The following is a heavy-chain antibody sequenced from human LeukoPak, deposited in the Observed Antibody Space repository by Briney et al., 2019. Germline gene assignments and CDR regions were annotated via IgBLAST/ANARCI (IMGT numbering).Heavy chain of an antibody. CDR2: IYYSGST. D-gene: IGHD6-19*01. Sequence: PSETLSLTCSVSGGSISSLYWSWIRQTPGEGLEWIGYIYYSGSTNYNPSLKSRVTISVDTSKTQFSLRLSSVTAADTAVYYCARRGHNSGHFDYWGQGTLVTVSS. J-gene: IGHJ4*02. CDR3: ARRGHNSGHFDY. CDR1: GGSISSLY. V-gene: IGHV4-59*08.